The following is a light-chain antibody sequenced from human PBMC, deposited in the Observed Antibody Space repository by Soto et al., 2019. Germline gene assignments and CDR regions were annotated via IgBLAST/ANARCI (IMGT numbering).Light chain of an antibody. J-gene: IGKJ3*01. V-gene: IGKV1-12*01. CDR3: QQANSFPLT. CDR2: SAS. CDR1: QGISRW. Sequence: DIQMTQLPSSMSASVGDRVTITCRASQGISRWLAWYHQKPGKAPNLLIYSASTLHSGVPSRFSGSGSGTDCTRTIRSRQPEDFGTYYCQQANSFPLTFGPGTKGDMK.